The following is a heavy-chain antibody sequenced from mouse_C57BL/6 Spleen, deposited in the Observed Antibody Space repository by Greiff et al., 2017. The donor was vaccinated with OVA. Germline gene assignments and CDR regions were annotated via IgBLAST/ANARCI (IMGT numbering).Heavy chain of an antibody. CDR3: AREDYGSSYAYFDV. V-gene: IGHV1-20*01. CDR1: GYSFTGYF. Sequence: DVQLQESGPELVKPGDSVKISCKASGYSFTGYFMNWVMQSHGKSLEWIGRINPYNGDTFYNQKFKGKATLTVDKSSSTAHMELRSLTSEDSAVYYCAREDYGSSYAYFDVWGTGTTVTVSS. D-gene: IGHD1-1*01. CDR2: INPYNGDT. J-gene: IGHJ1*03.